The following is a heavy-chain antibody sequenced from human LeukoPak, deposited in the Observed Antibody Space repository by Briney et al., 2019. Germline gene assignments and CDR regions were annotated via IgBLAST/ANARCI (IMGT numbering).Heavy chain of an antibody. Sequence: GGSLRLSCVGSGFIFSDAWTSWVRQAPGKGLEWVGRIKSKSDGGTIDYAAPVKGRFTISRDDSRNTLYLQMNSLKTEDTAVYYCTTRRQDGWWGQGTLVTVS. CDR3: TTRRQDGW. J-gene: IGHJ4*02. CDR1: GFIFSDAW. D-gene: IGHD2-15*01. V-gene: IGHV3-15*01. CDR2: IKSKSDGGTI.